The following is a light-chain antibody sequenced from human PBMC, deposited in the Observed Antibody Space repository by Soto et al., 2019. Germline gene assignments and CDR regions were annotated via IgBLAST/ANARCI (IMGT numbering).Light chain of an antibody. Sequence: EIVLTHSPGTLSLSPGERATLSCRASQSLSNNYLAWYQQKPGQAPRLVIYGASSRATGIPARFSGSGSGTEFTLTISSLQSEDFAVYYCQKYNNWPPWTFGQGTKVDIK. V-gene: IGKV3D-15*01. J-gene: IGKJ1*01. CDR1: QSLSNN. CDR2: GAS. CDR3: QKYNNWPPWT.